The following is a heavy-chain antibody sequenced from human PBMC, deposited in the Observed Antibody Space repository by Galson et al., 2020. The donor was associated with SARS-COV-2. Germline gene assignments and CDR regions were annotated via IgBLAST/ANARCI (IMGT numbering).Heavy chain of an antibody. CDR2: INRNGDNT. CDR3: ARGGVYCGGDCYAMDV. CDR1: GFPFGDYG. D-gene: IGHD2-21*02. Sequence: SCAASGFPFGDYGMSWVRQAPGKGLEWVSSINRNGDNTAYADSVKGRFTTFRDNARNSLYLQMNSLRGDDTALYYCARGGVYCGGDCYAMDVWGQGTTVTVSS. J-gene: IGHJ6*02. V-gene: IGHV3-20*04.